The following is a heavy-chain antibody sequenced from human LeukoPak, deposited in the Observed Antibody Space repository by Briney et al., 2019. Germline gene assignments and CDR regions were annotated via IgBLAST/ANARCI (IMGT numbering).Heavy chain of an antibody. CDR3: AKDVGS. V-gene: IGHV4-39*07. CDR1: GASINSPTYY. CDR2: FYYTGNT. J-gene: IGHJ4*02. Sequence: SETLSLTCTVSGASINSPTYYWGWIRQPPGKGLEWIGSFYYTGNTYYNPSLRSRVTISVDTSRNQFSLRLNSVTAADTAVYCCAKDVGSWGQGTLVVVSS.